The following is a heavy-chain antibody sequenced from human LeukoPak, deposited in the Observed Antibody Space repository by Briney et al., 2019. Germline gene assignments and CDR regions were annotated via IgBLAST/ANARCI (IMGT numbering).Heavy chain of an antibody. J-gene: IGHJ4*02. D-gene: IGHD4-17*01. Sequence: GGSLRLSCAASGFNSYWMSWVRQAPGKGLEWVANIKQDGSERYYVDSVKGRFTISRDNVKNSLYLQMNSLRAEDTAVYYCASPAYGDYALFDYWGQGTLVTVSS. CDR3: ASPAYGDYALFDY. CDR1: GFNSYW. CDR2: IKQDGSER. V-gene: IGHV3-7*01.